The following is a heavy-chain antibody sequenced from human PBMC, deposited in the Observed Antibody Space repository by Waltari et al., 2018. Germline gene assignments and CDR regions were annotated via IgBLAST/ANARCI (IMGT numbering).Heavy chain of an antibody. V-gene: IGHV3-23*01. D-gene: IGHD3-10*01. J-gene: IGHJ4*02. CDR2: ISGSGGST. CDR1: GFTFSSYA. CDR3: AKVSIYYGSGSYRDY. Sequence: EVQLLESGGGLVQPGGSLRLSCAASGFTFSSYAMSWVRQAPGKGLEGVSAISGSGGSTYYADSVKGRFTISRDNSKNTLYLQMNSLRAEDTAVYYCAKVSIYYGSGSYRDYWGQGTLVTVSS.